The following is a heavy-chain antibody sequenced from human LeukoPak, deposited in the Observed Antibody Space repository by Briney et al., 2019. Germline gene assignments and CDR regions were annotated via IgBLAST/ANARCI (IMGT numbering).Heavy chain of an antibody. CDR2: ISWNSGSI. CDR3: AKDSIAAATGDFDY. Sequence: GRSLRLSCAASGFTFDDYAMHWVRQAPGKGLEWVSGISWNSGSIGYADSVKGRFTISRDNAKNSLYLQTNSLRAEDTALYYCAKDSIAAATGDFDYWGQGTLVTVSS. CDR1: GFTFDDYA. J-gene: IGHJ4*02. V-gene: IGHV3-9*01. D-gene: IGHD6-13*01.